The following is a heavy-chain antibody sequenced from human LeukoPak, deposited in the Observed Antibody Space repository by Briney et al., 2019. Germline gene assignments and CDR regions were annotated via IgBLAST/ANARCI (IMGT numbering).Heavy chain of an antibody. D-gene: IGHD1-26*01. V-gene: IGHV3-23*01. CDR3: AKQWVDC. CDR1: GFPFSNYA. Sequence: PGGSLRLSXAASGFPFSNYAMNWVRQAPGKGLEWVSSISESGDKTDYADSVRGRFTISRDNSQNTLYLQMNSLRVEGTALYYCAKQWVDCWGQGTLVTVSS. J-gene: IGHJ4*02. CDR2: ISESGDKT.